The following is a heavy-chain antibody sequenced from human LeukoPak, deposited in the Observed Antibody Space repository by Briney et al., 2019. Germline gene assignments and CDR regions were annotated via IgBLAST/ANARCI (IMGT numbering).Heavy chain of an antibody. Sequence: GGSLRLSCAASGFTFSNYWMTWVRQAPGKGLQWVANIKHDGNEKYYVDSVKGRFTISRDNAKNSLYLQMNSLRAEDTAVYYCAKDRLQFQPLIVGATFDYWGQGTLVTVSS. CDR3: AKDRLQFQPLIVGATFDY. D-gene: IGHD1-26*01. V-gene: IGHV3-7*01. J-gene: IGHJ4*02. CDR1: GFTFSNYW. CDR2: IKHDGNEK.